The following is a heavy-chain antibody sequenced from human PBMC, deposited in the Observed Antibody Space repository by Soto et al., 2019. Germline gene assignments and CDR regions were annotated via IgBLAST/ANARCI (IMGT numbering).Heavy chain of an antibody. CDR2: ISSNGGST. Sequence: EVQLVESGGGLVQPGGSLRLSCAASGFTFSSYAMHWVRQAPGKGLEYVSAISSNGGSTYYANSVKGRFTISRDNSKNTLYLQMGSLRAEDMAVYYCARGYSSSRTQHFDYWGQGTLVTVSS. CDR1: GFTFSSYA. D-gene: IGHD6-13*01. CDR3: ARGYSSSRTQHFDY. V-gene: IGHV3-64*01. J-gene: IGHJ4*02.